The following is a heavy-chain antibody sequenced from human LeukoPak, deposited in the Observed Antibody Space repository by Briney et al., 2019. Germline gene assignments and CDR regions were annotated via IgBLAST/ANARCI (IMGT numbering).Heavy chain of an antibody. CDR2: IYYSGST. V-gene: IGHV4-59*01. Sequence: SETLSLTCTVSGGSISSYYWSWIRQPPGKGLEWIGYIYYSGSTNYNPSLKSRVTISVDTSKNQFSLKLSSVTAADTGVYYCARGGQQLANWYFALWGRGTLVTVSS. CDR1: GGSISSYY. J-gene: IGHJ2*01. CDR3: ARGGQQLANWYFAL. D-gene: IGHD6-13*01.